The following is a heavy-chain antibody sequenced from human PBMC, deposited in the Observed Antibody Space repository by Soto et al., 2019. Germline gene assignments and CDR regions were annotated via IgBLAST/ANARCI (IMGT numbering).Heavy chain of an antibody. J-gene: IGHJ5*02. CDR2: ISWNSGSI. CDR3: AKDTRGYIVATILGA. D-gene: IGHD5-12*01. CDR1: GFTFDDYA. V-gene: IGHV3-9*01. Sequence: EVQLVESGGGLVQPGRSLRLSCAASGFTFDDYAMHWVRQAPGKGLEWVSGISWNSGSIGYADSVKGRFTISRDNAKNSLYLQMNSLRAEDTAWYYCAKDTRGYIVATILGAWGQGTQVTVSS.